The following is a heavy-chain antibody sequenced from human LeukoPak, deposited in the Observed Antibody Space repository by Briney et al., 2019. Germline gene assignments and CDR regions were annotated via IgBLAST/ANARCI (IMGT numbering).Heavy chain of an antibody. V-gene: IGHV1-46*01. D-gene: IGHD7-27*01. Sequence: ASVKVSCKASGYTFTSYYIHWVRQAPGQGLEWMGLINPSGGSTNYAQKFQGRVTMTRDTSTSTVYMELSSLRSEDTAVYYCARAGTESKWGLPRADYYYMDVWGKGTTVIVSS. CDR1: GYTFTSYY. CDR3: ARAGTESKWGLPRADYYYMDV. CDR2: INPSGGST. J-gene: IGHJ6*03.